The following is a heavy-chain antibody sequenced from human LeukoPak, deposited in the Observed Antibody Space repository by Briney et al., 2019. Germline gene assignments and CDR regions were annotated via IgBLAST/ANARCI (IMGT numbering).Heavy chain of an antibody. J-gene: IGHJ4*02. D-gene: IGHD4-17*01. CDR3: ARGGTTVTIRPFDY. V-gene: IGHV3-66*01. Sequence: GRSLRLSCAASGFTVSSNYMSWVRQAPGKGLEWVSVIYSGGSTYYADSVKGRFTISRDNSKNTLYLQMNSLRAEDTAVYYCARGGTTVTIRPFDYWGQGTLVTVSS. CDR1: GFTVSSNY. CDR2: IYSGGST.